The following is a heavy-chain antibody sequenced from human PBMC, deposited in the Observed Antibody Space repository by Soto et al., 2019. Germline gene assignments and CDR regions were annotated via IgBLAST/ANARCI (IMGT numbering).Heavy chain of an antibody. CDR3: ARLTGDTDAFDI. CDR2: IYYSGST. Sequence: QVQLQESGPGLVKPSETLSLTCTVSGGSISSYYWSWIRQPPGKGLEWIGYIYYSGSTNYNPSLKSRVTISVDTSKNQFSLKLSSVTAADTAVYYCARLTGDTDAFDIWGQGTMVTVSS. CDR1: GGSISSYY. D-gene: IGHD7-27*01. J-gene: IGHJ3*02. V-gene: IGHV4-59*08.